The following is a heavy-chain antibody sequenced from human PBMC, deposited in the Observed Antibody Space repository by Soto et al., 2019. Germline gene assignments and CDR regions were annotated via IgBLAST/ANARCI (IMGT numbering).Heavy chain of an antibody. Sequence: EVQLVESGGGLVQPGRSLRLSCAASGFTFDDYAMHWVRQAPGKGLAWVSGISWNSGSIGYADSVKGRFTISRDNAKNSLYLQMNSLRAEDTALYYCAKDAGSGWTKYYFDYWGQGTLVTVSS. D-gene: IGHD6-19*01. CDR1: GFTFDDYA. J-gene: IGHJ4*02. CDR2: ISWNSGSI. V-gene: IGHV3-9*01. CDR3: AKDAGSGWTKYYFDY.